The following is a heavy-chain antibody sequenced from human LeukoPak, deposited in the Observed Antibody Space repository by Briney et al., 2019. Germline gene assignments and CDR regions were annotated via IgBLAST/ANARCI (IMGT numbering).Heavy chain of an antibody. Sequence: SETLSLTCTVSGGSISSYYWSWIRQPPGKGLEWIGYIYYSGSTNYNPSLKSQVTISVDTSKNQFSLKLSSVTAADTAEYYCARDPSGNWFDPWGQGTLVTVSS. CDR1: GGSISSYY. J-gene: IGHJ5*02. D-gene: IGHD3-10*01. CDR3: ARDPSGNWFDP. V-gene: IGHV4-59*01. CDR2: IYYSGST.